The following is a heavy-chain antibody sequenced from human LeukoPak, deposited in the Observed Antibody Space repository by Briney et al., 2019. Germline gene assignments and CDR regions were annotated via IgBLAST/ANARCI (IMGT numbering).Heavy chain of an antibody. CDR2: IYYSGSS. J-gene: IGHJ3*02. Sequence: SETLSLTCTVSGGSISSSSYYWGWIRQPPGKGLEWVGSIYYSGSSYDNLSVKSRVTISVDTSKNQFSMKLSSVTAADTAVYYCARGYSSRWAPPHNAFDIWGQGTMVTVSS. CDR3: ARGYSSRWAPPHNAFDI. CDR1: GGSISSSSYY. D-gene: IGHD6-13*01. V-gene: IGHV4-39*07.